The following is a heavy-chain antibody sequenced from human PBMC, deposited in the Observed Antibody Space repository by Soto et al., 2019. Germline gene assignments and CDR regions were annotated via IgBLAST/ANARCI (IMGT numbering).Heavy chain of an antibody. CDR1: GFTFSSYS. V-gene: IGHV3-21*01. D-gene: IGHD3-16*01. CDR2: ISSSSSYI. J-gene: IGHJ4*02. CDR3: ARDALGVPDY. Sequence: EVQLVESGGGLVKPGGSLRLSCAASGFTFSSYSMNWVRQAPGKGLEWVSSISSSSSYIYYSDSVKGRFTISRDNAKNSLYLQMNSLRAEDTAVYYCARDALGVPDYWGQGTLVTVSS.